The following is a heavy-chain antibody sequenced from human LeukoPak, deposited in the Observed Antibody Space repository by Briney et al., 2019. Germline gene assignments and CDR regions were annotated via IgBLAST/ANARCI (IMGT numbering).Heavy chain of an antibody. D-gene: IGHD6-6*01. CDR2: ILENGSYQ. J-gene: IGHJ2*01. CDR1: GFTFSNYI. V-gene: IGHV3-30*04. CDR3: ARGSIAARRAYWYFDL. Sequence: GGSLRLSCAASGFTFSNYIMHWVRQAPGKGLDWVAVILENGSYQYYADSVKGRFTISRDNSKNSLSLQLNSLRAEDTAVYYCARGSIAARRAYWYFDLWGRGTLVTVSS.